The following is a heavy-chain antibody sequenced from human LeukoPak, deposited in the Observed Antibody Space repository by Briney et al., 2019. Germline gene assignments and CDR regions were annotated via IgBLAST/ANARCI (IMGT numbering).Heavy chain of an antibody. V-gene: IGHV1-2*02. CDR2: INPNSGGT. D-gene: IGHD6-6*01. J-gene: IGHJ4*02. Sequence: ASVKVSCKASGYTFTGYYMHWVRQAPGQGLEWMGWINPNSGGTNYAQKFQGRVTMTRDTSISTAYMELSRPRSDDTTVYYCARVPSSSSYFDYWGQGTLVTVSS. CDR3: ARVPSSSSYFDY. CDR1: GYTFTGYY.